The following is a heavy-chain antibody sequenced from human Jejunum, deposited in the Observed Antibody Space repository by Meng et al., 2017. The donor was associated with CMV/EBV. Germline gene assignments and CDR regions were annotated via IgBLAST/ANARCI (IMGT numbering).Heavy chain of an antibody. Sequence: FSFSSLAMHWVRQAPGKGLEWVAVISYDGSHEYFADSVKGRFTISRDNSKNTLYLQMNSLRIDDTAVYYCATTSLNMTTVTTADFDPWGQGTLVTVSS. J-gene: IGHJ5*02. D-gene: IGHD4-17*01. CDR3: ATTSLNMTTVTTADFDP. CDR1: FSFSSLA. V-gene: IGHV3-30-3*01. CDR2: ISYDGSHE.